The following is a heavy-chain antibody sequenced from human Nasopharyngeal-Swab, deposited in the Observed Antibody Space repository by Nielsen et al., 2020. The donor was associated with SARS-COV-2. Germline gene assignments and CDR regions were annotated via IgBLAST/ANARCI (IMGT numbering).Heavy chain of an antibody. V-gene: IGHV1-3*01. Sequence: ASVKVSCKASGYTFTSYAMHWVRQAPGQRLEWMGWINAGNGNTKYSQKFQGRVTITRDTSASTAYMELSSLRSEDTAVYYCARDSGCSSTSCYIPFDYWGQGTLVTVSS. CDR2: INAGNGNT. CDR3: ARDSGCSSTSCYIPFDY. D-gene: IGHD2-2*02. J-gene: IGHJ4*02. CDR1: GYTFTSYA.